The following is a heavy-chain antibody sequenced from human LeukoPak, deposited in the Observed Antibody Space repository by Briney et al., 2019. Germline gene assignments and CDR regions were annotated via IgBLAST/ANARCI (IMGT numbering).Heavy chain of an antibody. D-gene: IGHD2-2*01. CDR1: GFSFSSYS. CDR2: ISSSSSTI. V-gene: IGHV3-48*04. J-gene: IGHJ6*03. Sequence: GGSLRLSCAASGFSFSSYSMNWVRQAPGEGLEWVSYISSSSSTIYYADSVKGRFPISRDNAKNSLYLQMNSVRAEDTAVYYCARDGRVVVVPAASHMDVWGKGTTVTVSS. CDR3: ARDGRVVVVPAASHMDV.